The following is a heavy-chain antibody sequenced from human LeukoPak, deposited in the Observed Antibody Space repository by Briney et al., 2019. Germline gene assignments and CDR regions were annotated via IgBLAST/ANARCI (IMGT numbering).Heavy chain of an antibody. CDR3: ARAGSIRFDY. J-gene: IGHJ4*02. V-gene: IGHV3-23*01. CDR1: GFTFSSYA. CDR2: FSGSGGGT. Sequence: PGGSLRLSCAASGFTFSSYAMSWVRQAPGKGLEWLSGFSGSGGGTYYADSVKGRSTISRDNSKNTLYLQMNRLRAEDTAVYYCARAGSIRFDYWGQGTLVTVSS. D-gene: IGHD1-26*01.